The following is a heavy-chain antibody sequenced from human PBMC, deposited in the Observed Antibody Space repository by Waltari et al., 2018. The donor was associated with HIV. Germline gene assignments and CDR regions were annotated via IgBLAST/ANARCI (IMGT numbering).Heavy chain of an antibody. CDR3: ARVAVTTGGYYYYYYGMDV. V-gene: IGHV3-66*01. CDR2: IYSGGST. J-gene: IGHJ6*02. D-gene: IGHD4-4*01. Sequence: EVQLVESGGGLVQPGGSLRLSCAASGFTVSSNYMSWVRQAPGKGLEWVSVIYSGGSTYYADSVKGRFTISRDNSKNTLYLQMNSLRAEDTAVYYCARVAVTTGGYYYYYYGMDVWGQGTTVTVSS. CDR1: GFTVSSNY.